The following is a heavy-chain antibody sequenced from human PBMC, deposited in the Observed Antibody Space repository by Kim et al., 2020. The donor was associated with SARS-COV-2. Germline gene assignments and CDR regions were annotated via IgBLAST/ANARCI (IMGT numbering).Heavy chain of an antibody. J-gene: IGHJ3*02. D-gene: IGHD3-16*01. Sequence: SETLSLTCAVYGGSFSGYYWSWIRQPPGKGLEWIGEINHSGSTNYNPSLKSRVTISVDTSKNQFSLKLSSVTAADTAVYYCARVSISPDLGGLLDAFDIWGQGTMVTVSS. CDR2: INHSGST. CDR3: ARVSISPDLGGLLDAFDI. V-gene: IGHV4-34*01. CDR1: GGSFSGYY.